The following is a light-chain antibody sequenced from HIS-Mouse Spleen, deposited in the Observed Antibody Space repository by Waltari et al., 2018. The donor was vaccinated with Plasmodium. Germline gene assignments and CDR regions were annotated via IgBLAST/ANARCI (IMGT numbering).Light chain of an antibody. Sequence: EIVMTQSPATLSVSPGERATLSSRASQSVSSNLAWYQHKPGQAPRLLIYGASTRATGIPARFSGSGSGTEFTLTISSLQSEDFAVYYCQQYNNWSFTFGPGTKVDIK. CDR1: QSVSSN. V-gene: IGKV3-15*01. CDR3: QQYNNWSFT. CDR2: GAS. J-gene: IGKJ3*01.